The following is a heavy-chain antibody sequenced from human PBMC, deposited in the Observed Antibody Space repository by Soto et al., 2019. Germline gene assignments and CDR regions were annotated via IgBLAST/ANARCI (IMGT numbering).Heavy chain of an antibody. D-gene: IGHD6-6*01. CDR2: IYWDDDK. CDR3: AHSRYSSSSLSL. CDR1: GFSLSTSGAG. Sequence: GSGPTLVNPTQTLTLTCTFSGFSLSTSGAGVGWIRQPPGKALEWLALIYWDDDKRYSPSRKSRLSITKDISKDQVVLTMTNMDPVDTGTYYCAHSRYSSSSLSLWGQGTQVTVS. J-gene: IGHJ4*02. V-gene: IGHV2-5*02.